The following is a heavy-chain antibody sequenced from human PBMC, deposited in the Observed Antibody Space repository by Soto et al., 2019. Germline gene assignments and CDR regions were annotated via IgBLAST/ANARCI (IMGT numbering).Heavy chain of an antibody. CDR3: AKDRRPAGYYYYYMAV. J-gene: IGHJ6*03. V-gene: IGHV3-30*18. D-gene: IGHD1-1*01. CDR1: GFTFSSYG. CDR2: ISYDGSNK. Sequence: QVQLVESGGGVVQPGRSLRLSCAASGFTFSSYGMHWVRQAPGKGLEWVAVISYDGSNKYYADSVKGRFTISRDNSKNTLYLQMNSLRAEDTAVYYCAKDRRPAGYYYYYMAVWGKGTTVTVSS.